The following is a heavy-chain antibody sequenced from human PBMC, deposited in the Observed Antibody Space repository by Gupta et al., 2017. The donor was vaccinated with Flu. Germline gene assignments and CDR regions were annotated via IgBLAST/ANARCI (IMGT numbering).Heavy chain of an antibody. CDR3: AKERVRRGSGYGLDV. V-gene: IGHV3-30*18. J-gene: IGHJ6*02. Sequence: QVQLVESGGGVVQPGRSLTVSCATSGFTFSSYTMYWVRQTPGKGLEWVAVVSYDGINKNYAESVRGRFNSSRDNAKSTVYLQLNSLRIEDTAIYYCAKERVRRGSGYGLDVWGRGTTVTVS. D-gene: IGHD6-25*01. CDR2: VSYDGINK. CDR1: GFTFSSYT.